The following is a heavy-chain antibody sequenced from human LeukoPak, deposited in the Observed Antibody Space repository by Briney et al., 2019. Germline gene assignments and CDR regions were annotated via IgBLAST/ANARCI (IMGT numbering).Heavy chain of an antibody. J-gene: IGHJ4*02. D-gene: IGHD3-10*01. CDR3: ARSHGSESYYRY. CDR1: GGSFSGYY. CDR2: INHSEST. Sequence: SETLSLTCAVYGGSFSGYYWSWIRQPPGKGLEWIGEINHSESTNYNPSLKSRVTISVDTSKNQFSLKLSSVTAADTAVYYCARSHGSESYYRYWGQGTLVTVSS. V-gene: IGHV4-34*01.